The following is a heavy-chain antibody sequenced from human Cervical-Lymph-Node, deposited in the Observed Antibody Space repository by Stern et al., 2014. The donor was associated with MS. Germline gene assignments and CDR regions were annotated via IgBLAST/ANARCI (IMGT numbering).Heavy chain of an antibody. CDR3: ARAHYGDYPFYYYGMDV. Sequence: QVQLQESGPGLVKPSQTLSLTCTVSGGSISSNNSYWSWIRQPPGKGLEWIAYIYYSGIPYYNPSLKSRVTLSVDTSTNQFSLRLSSVTAADTAVYYCARAHYGDYPFYYYGMDVWGQGTTVTVSS. CDR2: IYYSGIP. CDR1: GGSISSNNSY. V-gene: IGHV4-30-4*01. J-gene: IGHJ6*02. D-gene: IGHD4-17*01.